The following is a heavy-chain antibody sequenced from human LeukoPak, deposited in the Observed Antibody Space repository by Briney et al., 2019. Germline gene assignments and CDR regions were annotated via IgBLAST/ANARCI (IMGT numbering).Heavy chain of an antibody. CDR3: AKDGRGGLRYFDWLRFDP. Sequence: GSLRLSCAASGFTFSSYAMSWVRQAPGKGLEWVSAISGSGGSTYYADSVKGRFTISRDNSKNTLYLQMNSLRAEDTAVYYCAKDGRGGLRYFDWLRFDPWGQGTLVTVSS. J-gene: IGHJ5*02. V-gene: IGHV3-23*01. CDR1: GFTFSSYA. CDR2: ISGSGGST. D-gene: IGHD3-9*01.